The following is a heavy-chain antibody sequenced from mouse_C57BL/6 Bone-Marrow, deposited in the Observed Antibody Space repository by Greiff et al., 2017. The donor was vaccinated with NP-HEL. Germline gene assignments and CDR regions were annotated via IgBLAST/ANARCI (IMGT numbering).Heavy chain of an antibody. V-gene: IGHV14-3*01. J-gene: IGHJ4*01. CDR1: GFNIKNTY. CDR2: IDPANGNT. D-gene: IGHD2-1*01. CDR3: ARGSMVTLYRYAMDY. Sequence: EVMLVESVAELVRPGASVKLSCTASGFNIKNTYMHWVKQRPEQGLEWIGRIDPANGNTKYAPKFQGKATITADTSSNTAYLQLSSLTSEDTAIYYCARGSMVTLYRYAMDYWGQGTSVTVSS.